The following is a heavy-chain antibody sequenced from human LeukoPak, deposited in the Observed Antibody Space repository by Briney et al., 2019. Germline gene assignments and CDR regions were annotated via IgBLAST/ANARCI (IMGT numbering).Heavy chain of an antibody. CDR1: GYTFTGYY. Sequence: GASVTVSFKASGYTFTGYYMHWVRQAPGQGLEWMGWINPNSGGTNYAQKFRGRVTMTRDTSISTAYMELSRLRSDDTAVYYCAIIGYCSGGSCYSGDYWGQGTLVTVSS. J-gene: IGHJ4*02. CDR3: AIIGYCSGGSCYSGDY. CDR2: INPNSGGT. D-gene: IGHD2-15*01. V-gene: IGHV1-2*02.